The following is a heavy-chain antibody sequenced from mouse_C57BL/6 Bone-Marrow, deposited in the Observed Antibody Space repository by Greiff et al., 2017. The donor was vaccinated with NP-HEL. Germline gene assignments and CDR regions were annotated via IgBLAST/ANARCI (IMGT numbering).Heavy chain of an antibody. V-gene: IGHV2-3*01. CDR2: IWGDGRT. J-gene: IGHJ4*01. D-gene: IGHD2-3*01. CDR3: AKPDGSYAMDY. CDR1: GFSLTSYG. Sequence: VHLVESGPGLVAPSQCLSITCTVSGFSLTSYGVSWVRQPPGKGLEWLGVIWGDGRTNYHSALISRLSISKDNSNSQVFLKLNSLQTDDTATYYCAKPDGSYAMDYWGQGTSVTVSS.